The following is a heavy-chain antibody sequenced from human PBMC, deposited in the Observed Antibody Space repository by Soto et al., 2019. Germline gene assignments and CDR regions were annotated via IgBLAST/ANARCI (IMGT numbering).Heavy chain of an antibody. CDR3: AVTVDTAMVNSYYYYYGMDV. D-gene: IGHD5-18*01. V-gene: IGHV3-23*01. Sequence: PWGSLRLSCAASGFTFSSYAMSWVLQAPRKGLEWVSAISGSGGSTYYADSVKGRFTISRDNSKNTLYLQMNSLRAEDTAVYYCAVTVDTAMVNSYYYYYGMDVWGQGTTVTVSS. J-gene: IGHJ6*02. CDR1: GFTFSSYA. CDR2: ISGSGGST.